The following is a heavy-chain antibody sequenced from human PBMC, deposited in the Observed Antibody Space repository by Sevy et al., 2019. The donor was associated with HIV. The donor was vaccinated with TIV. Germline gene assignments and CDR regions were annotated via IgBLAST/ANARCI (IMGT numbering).Heavy chain of an antibody. D-gene: IGHD1-26*01. Sequence: GGSLRLSCAASGFTFSDYYMSWIRQAPGKGLKWISYISGSQYMIYYADSVKGRFTISRDDAKNSLYLQMNSLRPEDSAVYFCARDLGTGYFDFWGQGTLVTVSS. V-gene: IGHV3-11*01. CDR1: GFTFSDYY. CDR2: ISGSQYMI. J-gene: IGHJ4*02. CDR3: ARDLGTGYFDF.